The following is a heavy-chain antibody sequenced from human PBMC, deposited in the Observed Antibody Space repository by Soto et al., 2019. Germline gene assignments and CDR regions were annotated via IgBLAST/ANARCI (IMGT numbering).Heavy chain of an antibody. Sequence: RLSCAASGFTFSDYYMSWIRQAPGKGLEWVSYISSSSSYTNYADSVKGRFTISRDNAKNSLYLQMNSLRAEDTAVYYCARDLNPYSGSYNDAFDIWGQGTMVTVSS. J-gene: IGHJ3*02. D-gene: IGHD1-26*01. CDR2: ISSSSSYT. CDR3: ARDLNPYSGSYNDAFDI. CDR1: GFTFSDYY. V-gene: IGHV3-11*06.